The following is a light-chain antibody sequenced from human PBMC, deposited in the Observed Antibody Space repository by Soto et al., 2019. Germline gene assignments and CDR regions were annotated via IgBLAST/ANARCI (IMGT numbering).Light chain of an antibody. CDR2: GAS. Sequence: EIVLTQSPGTLSLSPGERATLSCRASQSVSSSYLAWYQQKPGQAPRLLIYGASSRATGIPDRFSGSGSGTDFTLTISRLEPEEFAVYYCQQYGCSPRTFGQGTKVEIK. CDR3: QQYGCSPRT. J-gene: IGKJ1*01. V-gene: IGKV3-20*01. CDR1: QSVSSSY.